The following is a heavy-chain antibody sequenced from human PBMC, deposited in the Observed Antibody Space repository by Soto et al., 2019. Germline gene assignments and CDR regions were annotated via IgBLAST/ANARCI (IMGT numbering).Heavy chain of an antibody. Sequence: SETLSLTCSVSGGSISTVGHYWTWIRQPPGKGLEWIGSIYHTGSTYYSKSLRSRLTMSVDTSKSQFSLRLSSVTAADTAVYSRATETGTLRSRKCDHWGQGSLATVSS. D-gene: IGHD7-27*01. J-gene: IGHJ4*02. V-gene: IGHV4-31*03. CDR3: ATETGTLRSRKCDH. CDR2: IYHTGST. CDR1: GGSISTVGHY.